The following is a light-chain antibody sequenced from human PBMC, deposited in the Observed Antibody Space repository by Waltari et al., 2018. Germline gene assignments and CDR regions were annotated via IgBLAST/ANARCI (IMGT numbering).Light chain of an antibody. Sequence: EIVLTQSPGTLALSPGDRATLSCRASQSVGRALAWYQQKPGQAPRLLIYDASSRATGIPDRFSGSGSGTDFSLTISRVEPEDFAVYYCQMYVRLPVTFGQGTEVEVK. V-gene: IGKV3-20*01. CDR1: QSVGRA. CDR3: QMYVRLPVT. CDR2: DAS. J-gene: IGKJ1*01.